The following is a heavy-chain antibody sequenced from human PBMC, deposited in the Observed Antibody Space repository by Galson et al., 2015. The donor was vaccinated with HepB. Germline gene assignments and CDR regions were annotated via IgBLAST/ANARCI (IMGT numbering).Heavy chain of an antibody. V-gene: IGHV7-4-1*04. D-gene: IGHD3-22*01. CDR1: GYTFSDYA. J-gene: IGHJ5*02. CDR3: AGEYYFDTSGYYRPNLGFDP. Sequence: SVKVSCKASGYTFSDYAMSWVRQAPGQGLEWMGWVNTNTGNPTYAQGFTGRFVFSLDTSVSMAFLQISSLKPEDTAVYYCAGEYYFDTSGYYRPNLGFDPWGQGTLVTVSS. CDR2: VNTNTGNP.